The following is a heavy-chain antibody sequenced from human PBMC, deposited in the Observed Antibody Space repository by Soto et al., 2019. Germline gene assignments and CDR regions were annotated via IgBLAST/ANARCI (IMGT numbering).Heavy chain of an antibody. V-gene: IGHV1-18*01. CDR3: ARWRYGDY. CDR2: ISAHNGNT. CDR1: GYTFTSYG. J-gene: IGHJ4*02. Sequence: QVHLVQSGAEVKKPGASVKVSCKGSGYTFTSYGITWVRQAPGQGLEWMGWISAHNGNTNYSQKFQGRVTVTRDTSTSTAYMELRSLRSDDTAVYYFARWRYGDYCGQGALVTVSS. D-gene: IGHD1-1*01.